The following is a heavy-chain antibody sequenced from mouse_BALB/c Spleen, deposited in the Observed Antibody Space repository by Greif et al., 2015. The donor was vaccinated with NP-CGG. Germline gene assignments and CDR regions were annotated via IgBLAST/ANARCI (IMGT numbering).Heavy chain of an antibody. CDR3: ARSGGAWFAY. CDR1: GFTFSSFG. CDR2: ISSGSSTI. V-gene: IGHV5-17*02. D-gene: IGHD3-1*01. Sequence: EVQVVESGGGLVQPGGSRKLSCAASGFTFSSFGMHWVRQAPEKGLEWVAYISSGSSTIYYADTVKGRFTISRDNPKNTLFLQMTSLRSEDTAMYYCARSGGAWFAYWGQGTLVTVSA. J-gene: IGHJ3*01.